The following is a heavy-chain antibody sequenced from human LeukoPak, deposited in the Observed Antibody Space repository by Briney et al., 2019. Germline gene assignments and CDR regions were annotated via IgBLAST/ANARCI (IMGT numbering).Heavy chain of an antibody. CDR1: GYTFTSYG. J-gene: IGHJ6*02. CDR2: IRTYNGNT. Sequence: ASVKVSCKASGYTFTSYGISWVRQAPGQGLEWMGWIRTYNGNTNYAQKLQGRVTMTTDTSTSTAYMELRSLRSDGTAVYYCARRFGVPAAMGGGYGMDVWGQGTTVTVSS. V-gene: IGHV1-18*01. D-gene: IGHD2-2*01. CDR3: ARRFGVPAAMGGGYGMDV.